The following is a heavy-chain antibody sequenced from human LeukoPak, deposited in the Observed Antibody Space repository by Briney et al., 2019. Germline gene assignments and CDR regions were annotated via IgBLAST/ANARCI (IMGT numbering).Heavy chain of an antibody. CDR3: ARDIPVLIAESDY. CDR2: INPNSGGT. V-gene: IGHV1-2*02. Sequence: ASVKVSCTASGYTFTGYYMHWVRQAPGQGLEWMGWINPNSGGTNYAQKFQGRVTMTRDTSISTAYMELSGLRSDGTAVYYCARDIPVLIAESDYWGQGTLVTVSS. J-gene: IGHJ4*02. D-gene: IGHD6-13*01. CDR1: GYTFTGYY.